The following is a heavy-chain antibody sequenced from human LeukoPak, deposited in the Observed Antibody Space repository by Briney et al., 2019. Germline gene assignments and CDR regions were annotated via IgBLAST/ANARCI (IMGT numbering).Heavy chain of an antibody. CDR2: INHSGST. CDR1: GGSFSGYY. D-gene: IGHD2-2*01. J-gene: IGHJ6*02. V-gene: IGHV4-34*01. Sequence: SETLSLTCAVYGGSFSGYYWSWIRQPPGKGLEWIGEINHSGSTDYNPSLKSRVTISVDTSKNQFSLKRSSVTAADTAVYYCASVPGYCSSTSCYGMDVWGQGTTVTVSS. CDR3: ASVPGYCSSTSCYGMDV.